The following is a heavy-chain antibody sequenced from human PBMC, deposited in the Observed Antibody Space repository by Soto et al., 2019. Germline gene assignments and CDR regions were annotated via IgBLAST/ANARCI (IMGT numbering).Heavy chain of an antibody. J-gene: IGHJ3*02. CDR1: GFTFSSYA. Sequence: GGSLRLSFAAAGFTFSSYAMSWVRLAPGKGLEWVSAISGSGGSTYYADSVKGRFTISRDNSKNTLYLQMNSLRAEDTAVYYCAKGGVLRFLEWSRTHDAFDIWGQGTMVTVSS. V-gene: IGHV3-23*01. CDR3: AKGGVLRFLEWSRTHDAFDI. D-gene: IGHD3-3*01. CDR2: ISGSGGST.